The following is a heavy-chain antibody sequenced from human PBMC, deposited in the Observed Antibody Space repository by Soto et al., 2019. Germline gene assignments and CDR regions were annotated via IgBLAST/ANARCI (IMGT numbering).Heavy chain of an antibody. CDR3: ARTNYCSSTSCYVYYFDY. V-gene: IGHV3-21*01. Sequence: EVQLVESGGGLVKPGGSLRLSCAASGFTFSSYSMNWVRQAPGKGLEWVSSISSSSSYIYYADSVKGRFTISRDNAKNSLYLQMNSLRAEDTAVYYCARTNYCSSTSCYVYYFDYWGQGTLVTVSS. CDR1: GFTFSSYS. J-gene: IGHJ4*02. D-gene: IGHD2-2*01. CDR2: ISSSSSYI.